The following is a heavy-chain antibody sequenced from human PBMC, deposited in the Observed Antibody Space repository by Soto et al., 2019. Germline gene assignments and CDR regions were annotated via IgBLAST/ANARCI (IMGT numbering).Heavy chain of an antibody. CDR2: IYHSGST. CDR1: GASISSGNW. CDR3: ASHRGNTFGPYDD. D-gene: IGHD3-16*01. Sequence: VQLQESGPGLVRPSGTLSLTCAVSGASISSGNWWSWVRQSPGKGLEWSGGIYHSGSTNHNPSLKSRVIISVDKSRNQFSLKLSSVTAADTAVYFCASHRGNTFGPYDDWGQGTQVTVSS. V-gene: IGHV4-4*02. J-gene: IGHJ4*01.